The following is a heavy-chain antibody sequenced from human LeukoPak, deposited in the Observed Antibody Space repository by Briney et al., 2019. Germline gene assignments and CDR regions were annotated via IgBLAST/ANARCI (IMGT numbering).Heavy chain of an antibody. CDR2: IKQDGSEK. Sequence: GGSLRLSCAASGFTFSSYWMSWVRQAPGKGQEWVANIKQDGSEKYYVDSVKGRFTISRDNAKNSLYLQMNSLRAEDTAVYYCARARRDGYKGGYYFDYWGQGTLVTVSS. D-gene: IGHD5-24*01. CDR3: ARARRDGYKGGYYFDY. CDR1: GFTFSSYW. J-gene: IGHJ4*02. V-gene: IGHV3-7*01.